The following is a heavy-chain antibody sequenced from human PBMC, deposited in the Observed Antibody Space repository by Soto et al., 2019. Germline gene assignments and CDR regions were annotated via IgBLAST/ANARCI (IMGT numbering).Heavy chain of an antibody. CDR1: GFTFSNYA. D-gene: IGHD1-1*01. CDR3: AIDRAYKPFDY. V-gene: IGHV3-23*01. CDR2: INGGGGTT. J-gene: IGHJ4*02. Sequence: VQLLESGGGLVQPGGSLRLSSAASGFTFSNYAMSWVRQAPGKGLEWVSTINGGGGTTYYTDSVTGRFTISRDNSQNTLYLQMNSLRAEDTAVYYCAIDRAYKPFDYWGQGTLVTVSS.